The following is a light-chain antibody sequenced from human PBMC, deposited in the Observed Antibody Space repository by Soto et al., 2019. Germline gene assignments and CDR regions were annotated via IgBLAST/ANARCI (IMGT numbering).Light chain of an antibody. CDR3: QVRMEWRQVT. CDR1: QSVGNY. J-gene: IGKJ3*01. Sequence: EVLLTHSPATLSLSPGKRATLSCSAIQSVGNYLAWYQQKPGQAPRLLIYGASNRATGIPARFRGSGSGTDFTLTISSLEPGDLAVYYCQVRMEWRQVTFGQGTKVDI. V-gene: IGKV3-11*01. CDR2: GAS.